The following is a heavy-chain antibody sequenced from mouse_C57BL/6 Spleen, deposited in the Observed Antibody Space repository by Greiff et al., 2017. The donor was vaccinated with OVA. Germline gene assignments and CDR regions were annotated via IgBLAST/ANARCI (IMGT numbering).Heavy chain of an antibody. CDR1: GFTFSDYG. D-gene: IGHD1-1*01. CDR3: AKDYYGSSFEYYAMDY. CDR2: ISSGSSTI. J-gene: IGHJ4*01. Sequence: EVKLVESGGGLVKPGGSLKLSCAASGFTFSDYGMHWVRQAPEKGLEWVAYISSGSSTIYYADTVKGRFTISRDNAKNTLFLQMTSLRSEDTAMYYCAKDYYGSSFEYYAMDYWGQGTSVTVSS. V-gene: IGHV5-17*01.